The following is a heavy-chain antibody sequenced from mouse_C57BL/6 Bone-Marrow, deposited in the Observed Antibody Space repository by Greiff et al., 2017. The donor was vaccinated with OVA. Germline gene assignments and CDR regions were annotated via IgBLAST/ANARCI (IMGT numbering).Heavy chain of an antibody. CDR2: ISYDGSN. CDR1: GYSITSGYY. Sequence: DVQLQESGPGLVKPSQSLSLTCSVTGYSITSGYYWNWIRQFPGNKLEWMGYISYDGSNNYNPSLKNRISITRDTSKNQFFLKLNSVTTEDTATYYCARGDYYDYDWFAYWGQGTLVTVSA. V-gene: IGHV3-6*01. J-gene: IGHJ3*01. D-gene: IGHD2-4*01. CDR3: ARGDYYDYDWFAY.